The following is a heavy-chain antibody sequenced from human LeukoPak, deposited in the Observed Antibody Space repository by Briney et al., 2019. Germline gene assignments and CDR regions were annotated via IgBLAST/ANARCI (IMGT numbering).Heavy chain of an antibody. CDR1: GGSPSRINW. CDR2: IYHSGST. V-gene: IGHV4-4*02. J-gene: IGHJ5*02. D-gene: IGHD1-1*01. CDR3: ARGPTTFDP. Sequence: SETLSLTCAVSGGSPSRINWWSWARQPPGKGLEWIGEIYHSGSTNYNPSPKSRVTISVDKSKNQFSLKLSSVTAADTAVYYCARGPTTFDPGGQGTLATVSS.